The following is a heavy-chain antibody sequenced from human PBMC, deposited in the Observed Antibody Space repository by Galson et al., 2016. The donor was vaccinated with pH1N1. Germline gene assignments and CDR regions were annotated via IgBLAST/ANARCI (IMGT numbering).Heavy chain of an antibody. V-gene: IGHV6-1*01. CDR2: TYYRSKWYN. J-gene: IGHJ4*02. Sequence: CAISGDSVSSNSAAWNWIRQSPSRGLEWLGRTYYRSKWYNDYAVSVKSRITINPDTSKNQFSLQLNSVTPEDTAVYYCSRDGIAAAGIRRDQYNFDYWGQGTLVTVSS. CDR3: SRDGIAAAGIRRDQYNFDY. CDR1: GDSVSSNSAA. D-gene: IGHD6-13*01.